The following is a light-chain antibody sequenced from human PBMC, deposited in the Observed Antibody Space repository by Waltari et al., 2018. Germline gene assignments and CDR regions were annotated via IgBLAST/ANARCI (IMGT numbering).Light chain of an antibody. J-gene: IGKJ1*01. CDR1: QSLLHSNGYNY. CDR3: MQSLRALWT. Sequence: QSLLHSNGYNYLDWYLQKTGQSPQLLIDLGSNRASGVPDRFSGSGSGTDVTLKISRVEAEDVGVYYCMQSLRALWTFGQGTKVEIK. V-gene: IGKV2-28*01. CDR2: LGS.